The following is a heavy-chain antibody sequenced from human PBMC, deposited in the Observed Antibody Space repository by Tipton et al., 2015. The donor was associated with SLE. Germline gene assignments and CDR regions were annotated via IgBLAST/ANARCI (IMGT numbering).Heavy chain of an antibody. CDR2: IYYSGGT. CDR3: ARDAGMDV. V-gene: IGHV4-59*01. J-gene: IGHJ6*02. CDR1: GVSISTYY. Sequence: LRLSCTVSGVSISTYYWSWVRQPPGKGLEWIGYIYYSGGTNHNPSLKSRVTMSVDTSKNQFSLKLSSVTAADTAVYYCARDAGMDVWGQGTTVTVSS.